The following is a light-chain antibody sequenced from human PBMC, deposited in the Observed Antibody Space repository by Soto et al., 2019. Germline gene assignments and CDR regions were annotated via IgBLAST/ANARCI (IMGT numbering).Light chain of an antibody. V-gene: IGLV2-14*01. CDR2: DVS. J-gene: IGLJ1*01. Sequence: QSVLTQPASVSGSPGQSITVSCTGTSSDVGGYNYVSWYQQHPGKVPQLMIFDVSNRPSGVSHRFSGSKSGNTASLTISGLQAEDEADYYCSSYTTSNTYVFGNGTKVTVL. CDR1: SSDVGGYNY. CDR3: SSYTTSNTYV.